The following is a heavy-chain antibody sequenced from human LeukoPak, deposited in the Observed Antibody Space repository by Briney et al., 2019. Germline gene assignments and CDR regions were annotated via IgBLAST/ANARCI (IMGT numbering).Heavy chain of an antibody. V-gene: IGHV4-34*01. CDR2: INHSGST. CDR1: GGSFRGYY. CDR3: ARNYHPLKRGYSYGVFDY. D-gene: IGHD5-18*01. Sequence: SETLSLTCAVYGGSFRGYYWSWIRQPPGKGLEWIGEINHSGSTNYNPSLKSRVTISVDTSKNQFSLKLSSVTAADTAVYYCARNYHPLKRGYSYGVFDYWGQGTLVTVSS. J-gene: IGHJ4*02.